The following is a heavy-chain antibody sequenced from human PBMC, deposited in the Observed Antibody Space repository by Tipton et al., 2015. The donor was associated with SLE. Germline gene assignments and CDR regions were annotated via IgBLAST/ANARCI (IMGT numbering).Heavy chain of an antibody. D-gene: IGHD2-21*02. Sequence: RSLRLSCTASGFIFGDYAMSWVRQAPGKGLEWVGFIRSKAYGGTTQYAASVKGRFTISRDDSKSIAYLQMNSLKAEDTAQYYCAVGSDCSQWGQGTPVTVSS. CDR3: AVGSDCSQ. CDR2: IRSKAYGGTT. J-gene: IGHJ4*02. V-gene: IGHV3-49*04. CDR1: GFIFGDYA.